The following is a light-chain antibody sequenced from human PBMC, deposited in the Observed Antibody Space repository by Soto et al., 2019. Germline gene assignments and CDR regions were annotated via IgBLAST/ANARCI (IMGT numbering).Light chain of an antibody. V-gene: IGLV1-40*01. CDR2: GNS. Sequence: QSVLTQPPSVSGAPGQRVTISCTGSSSNIGAGYDVHWYQQLPGTAPKLLIYGNSNRPSGVPDRLSGSKSGTSASLAITGLQAEDEADYYCQSYDSSLSGCYVFGTGTKVTVL. CDR1: SSNIGAGYD. CDR3: QSYDSSLSGCYV. J-gene: IGLJ1*01.